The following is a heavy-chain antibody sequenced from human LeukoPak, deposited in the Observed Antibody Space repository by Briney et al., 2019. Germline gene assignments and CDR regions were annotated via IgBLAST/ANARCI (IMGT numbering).Heavy chain of an antibody. CDR3: ARVGELSHYYYYYYMDV. J-gene: IGHJ6*03. V-gene: IGHV4-39*01. CDR2: IYYSGST. CDR1: GGSISSNSYY. Sequence: SETLSLTCTVSGGSISSNSYYWGWIRQSPGKGLEWIVTIYYSGSTYYDPSLKSRFTISLDTSKNQFSLKLSSVTAADTAMYYCARVGELSHYYYYYYMDVWGKGTTVTVSS. D-gene: IGHD3-10*01.